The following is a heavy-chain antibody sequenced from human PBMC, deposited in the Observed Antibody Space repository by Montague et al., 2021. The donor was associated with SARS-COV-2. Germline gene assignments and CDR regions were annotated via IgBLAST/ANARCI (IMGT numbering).Heavy chain of an antibody. Sequence: SETLSLTCTVSGGSISSSGYYWGWIRQPPGKGPEWIGYIYYSGTTYYNPSLRSRVTMSVDTSKNQFSLRLSSVTAADTAVFYCARDDAGDCDFDVWGRGTLVTVSS. D-gene: IGHD2-21*02. J-gene: IGHJ2*01. V-gene: IGHV4-39*02. CDR1: GGSISSSGYY. CDR3: ARDDAGDCDFDV. CDR2: IYYSGTT.